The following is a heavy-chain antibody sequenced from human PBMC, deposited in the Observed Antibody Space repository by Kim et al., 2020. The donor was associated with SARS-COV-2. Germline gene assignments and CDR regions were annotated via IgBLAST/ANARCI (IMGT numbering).Heavy chain of an antibody. CDR2: FDPEDGET. Sequence: ASVKVSCKVSGYTLTELSMHWVRQAPGKGLEWMGGFDPEDGETIYAQKFQGRVTMTEDTSTDTAYMELSSLRSEDTAVYYCATDYSGYDAFDIWGQGTMVTVSS. CDR1: GYTLTELS. CDR3: ATDYSGYDAFDI. D-gene: IGHD5-12*01. J-gene: IGHJ3*02. V-gene: IGHV1-24*01.